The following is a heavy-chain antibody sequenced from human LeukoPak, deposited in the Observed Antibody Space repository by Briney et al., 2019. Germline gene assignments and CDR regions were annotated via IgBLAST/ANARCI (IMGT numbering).Heavy chain of an antibody. CDR1: GASVGSAGYY. J-gene: IGHJ4*02. CDR3: GMTQSQSGSYRYYFGY. CDR2: IYYIRNT. D-gene: IGHD3-16*02. Sequence: SETLSLTCTVSGASVGSAGYYWSWIRQPPGGGLEWIGYIYYIRNTNYNPSLKSRVTMSLDPSKNQFSLKLNSVTAADTAVYYCGMTQSQSGSYRYYFGYWGQGTLVTVSS. V-gene: IGHV4-61*08.